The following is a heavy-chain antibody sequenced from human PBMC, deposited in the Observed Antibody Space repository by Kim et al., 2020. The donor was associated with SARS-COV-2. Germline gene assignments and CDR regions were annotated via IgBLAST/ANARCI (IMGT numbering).Heavy chain of an antibody. Sequence: GGSLRLSFTTSGFTFTGYAMSWVRQAPGKGLEWVSSIDGSDGTTYYVDSVKGRFTISRDNSKSTLYLQMSTLRADDTAVYYCMKGGWGWIWDHWGQGTLV. CDR1: GFTFTGYA. CDR2: IDGSDGTT. J-gene: IGHJ4*02. D-gene: IGHD2-2*03. V-gene: IGHV3-23*01. CDR3: MKGGWGWIWDH.